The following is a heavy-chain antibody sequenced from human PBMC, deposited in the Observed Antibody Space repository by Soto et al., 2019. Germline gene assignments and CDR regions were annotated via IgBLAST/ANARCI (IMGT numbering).Heavy chain of an antibody. CDR3: AKMKEFWSGSPTYYFDY. CDR2: ISGSGSRT. J-gene: IGHJ4*02. D-gene: IGHD3-3*01. V-gene: IGHV3-23*01. CDR1: GFTFLSYA. Sequence: GGALRLSCAASGFTFLSYAVSCGRQAPGEGLEWFSGISGSGSRTYHADSVKGQFTISRDNSKNTLDLQMNSLRAEDTALYYCAKMKEFWSGSPTYYFDYWGQGTLVTVSS.